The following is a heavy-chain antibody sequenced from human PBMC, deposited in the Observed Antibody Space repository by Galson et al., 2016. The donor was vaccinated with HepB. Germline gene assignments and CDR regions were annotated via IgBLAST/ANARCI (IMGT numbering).Heavy chain of an antibody. J-gene: IGHJ6*02. V-gene: IGHV6-1*01. Sequence: CAISGDSVTNDDTIWNWIRQSPSRGLAWLGRTYYRSQWFNEYAVSVKSRITINSDTSRNQFSLQLDSVTPDDTAAYFCTRGYMHTGMNVWGQETTVTVSS. CDR1: GDSVTNDDTI. D-gene: IGHD5-18*01. CDR3: TRGYMHTGMNV. CDR2: TYYRSQWFN.